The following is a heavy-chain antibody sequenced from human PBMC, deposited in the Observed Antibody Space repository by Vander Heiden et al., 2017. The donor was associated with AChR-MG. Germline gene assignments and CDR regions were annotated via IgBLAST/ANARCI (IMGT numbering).Heavy chain of an antibody. CDR3: ARGDSSGYLEYFQH. CDR1: GGTFSSYA. V-gene: IGHV1-69*01. Sequence: QVQLLQSGAEVKKPGSSVKVSCKASGGTFSSYATSWVRQAPGQGLEGMGGIIPIFGTANYAQKFQGRVTITADESTSTAYMELSSLRSEDTAVYYCARGDSSGYLEYFQHWGHGTLVTVSS. J-gene: IGHJ1*01. CDR2: IIPIFGTA. D-gene: IGHD3-22*01.